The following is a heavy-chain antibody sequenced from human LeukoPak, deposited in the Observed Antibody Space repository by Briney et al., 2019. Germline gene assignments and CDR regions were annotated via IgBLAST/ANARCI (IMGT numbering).Heavy chain of an antibody. V-gene: IGHV1-8*02. CDR1: GYTFTSYD. CDR3: ARNTVTSYYYYYMDV. D-gene: IGHD4-17*01. CDR2: MNPNSGNT. Sequence: ASVKVSCKASGYTFTSYDINWVRQATGQGLERMGWMNPNSGNTGYAQKFQGRVTMTRNTSISTAYMELSSLRSEDTAVYYCARNTVTSYYYYYMDVWGKGTTVTISS. J-gene: IGHJ6*03.